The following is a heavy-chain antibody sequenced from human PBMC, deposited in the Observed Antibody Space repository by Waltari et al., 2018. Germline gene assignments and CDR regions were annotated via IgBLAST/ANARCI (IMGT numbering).Heavy chain of an antibody. CDR3: ARDDYSNQYGMDV. D-gene: IGHD4-4*01. Sequence: TCTVSGGSISSHYWSWIRQPPGKGLEWIGYIYYSGSTNYNPSLKSRVTISVDTSKNQFSLKLSSVTAADTAVYYCARDDYSNQYGMDVWGQGTTVTVSS. CDR1: GGSISSHY. CDR2: IYYSGST. J-gene: IGHJ6*02. V-gene: IGHV4-59*11.